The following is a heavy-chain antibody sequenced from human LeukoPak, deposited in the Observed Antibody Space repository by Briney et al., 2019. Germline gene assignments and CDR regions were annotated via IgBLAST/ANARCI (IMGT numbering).Heavy chain of an antibody. CDR2: FDPEDGET. CDR1: GYTLTELS. Sequence: ASVKVSCKVSGYTLTELSMHWVRQAPGKGLEWMGGFDPEDGETIYAQKFQGRVTMTEDTSTDTAYMELSSLRSEDTAVYYCATAPRVWGSFGLDYWGQGTLVTVSS. CDR3: ATAPRVWGSFGLDY. J-gene: IGHJ4*02. V-gene: IGHV1-24*01. D-gene: IGHD3-16*01.